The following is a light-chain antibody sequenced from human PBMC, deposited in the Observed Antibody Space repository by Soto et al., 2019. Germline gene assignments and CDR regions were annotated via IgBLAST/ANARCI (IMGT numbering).Light chain of an antibody. Sequence: QSVLTQPASVSGSPGQSITISCIGTAXDVGGYNYVSWYQQHPGKAPKLMIHAVSNRPSGISSRFSGSKSGNTASLTISGLQSEDEADYFCCSYTSRTTYVFGTGTKVTVL. CDR2: AVS. J-gene: IGLJ1*01. CDR1: AXDVGGYNY. V-gene: IGLV2-14*01. CDR3: CSYTSRTTYV.